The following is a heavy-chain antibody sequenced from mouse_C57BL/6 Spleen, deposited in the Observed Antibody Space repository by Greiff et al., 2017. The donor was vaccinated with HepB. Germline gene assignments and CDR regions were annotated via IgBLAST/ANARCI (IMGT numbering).Heavy chain of an antibody. CDR1: GYTFTSYW. CDR3: ARSFKLTGAMDY. J-gene: IGHJ4*01. Sequence: QVQLQQPGAELVKPGASVKMSCEASGYTFTSYWITWVKQRPGQGLEWIGDIYPGSGSTNYNEKFKSKATLTVDTSSSTAYMQLSSLTSEDSAVYYCARSFKLTGAMDYWGQGTSVTVSS. CDR2: IYPGSGST. V-gene: IGHV1-55*01. D-gene: IGHD4-1*01.